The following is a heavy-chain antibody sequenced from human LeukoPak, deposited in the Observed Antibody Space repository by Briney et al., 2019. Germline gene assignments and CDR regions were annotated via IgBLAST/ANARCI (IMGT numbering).Heavy chain of an antibody. J-gene: IGHJ3*02. D-gene: IGHD3-22*01. CDR3: AREYYYDSSGQRHDAFDI. Sequence: PGGSLRLSCAASGFTFSSYEMNWVRQAPGKGLEWVSYISSSGSTIYYADSVKGRFTISRDNAKNSLYLQMNSLRAEDTAVYYCAREYYYDSSGQRHDAFDIWGQGTMVTVSS. V-gene: IGHV3-48*03. CDR1: GFTFSSYE. CDR2: ISSSGSTI.